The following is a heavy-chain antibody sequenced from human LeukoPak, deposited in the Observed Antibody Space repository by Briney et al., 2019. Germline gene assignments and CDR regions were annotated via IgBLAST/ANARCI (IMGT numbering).Heavy chain of an antibody. J-gene: IGHJ3*02. Sequence: ASVKVSCKASGYTFTGYYMNWVRQAPGQGLEWLGRINPNTGGTNFAQSFQGRVTMTRDASITTAYLELSRLRSDDTAVYYCARVGDGLNDAFDIWGQGTMVTVSS. CDR1: GYTFTGYY. CDR3: ARVGDGLNDAFDI. D-gene: IGHD5-24*01. V-gene: IGHV1-2*06. CDR2: INPNTGGT.